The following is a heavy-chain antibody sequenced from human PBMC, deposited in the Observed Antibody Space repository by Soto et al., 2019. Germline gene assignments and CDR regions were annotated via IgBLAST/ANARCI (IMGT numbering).Heavy chain of an antibody. CDR3: ARDLAKVGGSAGFDY. D-gene: IGHD2-15*01. CDR1: GYTFTGYY. V-gene: IGHV1-2*02. CDR2: INPNSGGT. Sequence: QVQLVQSGAEVKKPGASVKVSCKASGYTFTGYYMHWVRQAPGQGLEWMGWINPNSGGTKYPQKFPGRVTMTRDTSITTVYMSLTGLKSDDTAVYYCARDLAKVGGSAGFDYWGQGTLVAVSS. J-gene: IGHJ4*02.